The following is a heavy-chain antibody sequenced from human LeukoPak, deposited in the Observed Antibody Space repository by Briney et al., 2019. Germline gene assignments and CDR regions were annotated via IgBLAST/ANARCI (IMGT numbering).Heavy chain of an antibody. CDR3: ARTRVDLVVVVAATYGMDV. J-gene: IGHJ6*02. CDR2: TYYRSKWYN. V-gene: IGHV6-1*01. CDR1: GDSVSSNSAA. D-gene: IGHD2-15*01. Sequence: ASQTLSLTCALSGDSVSSNSAAWNWIRQSPSRGLEWLGRTYYRSKWYNDYAVSVKSRITINPDTSKNQFSLQLNSVTPEDTAVYYCARTRVDLVVVVAATYGMDVWGQGTTVTVSS.